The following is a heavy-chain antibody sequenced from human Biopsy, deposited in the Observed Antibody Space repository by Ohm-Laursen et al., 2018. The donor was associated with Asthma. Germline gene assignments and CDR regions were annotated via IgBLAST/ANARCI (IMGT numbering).Heavy chain of an antibody. Sequence: SSLRLSCSASGFTFSIYGIHWVRQAPGKGLEWVAVISYDGGNKFYGDSVKGRFTLSRDNSRNTLYLRMNSLRVEDTAIYYCARTHERWTSIQDDALDIWGQGTMVIVSS. CDR2: ISYDGGNK. J-gene: IGHJ3*02. V-gene: IGHV3-30*03. CDR1: GFTFSIYG. D-gene: IGHD4-23*01. CDR3: ARTHERWTSIQDDALDI.